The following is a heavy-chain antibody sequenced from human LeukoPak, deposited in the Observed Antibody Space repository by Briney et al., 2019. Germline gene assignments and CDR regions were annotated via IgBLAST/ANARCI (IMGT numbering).Heavy chain of an antibody. J-gene: IGHJ4*02. CDR3: ARGLYDFWSGYYHTLYYFDY. D-gene: IGHD3-3*01. V-gene: IGHV4-34*01. Sequence: SETLSLTCAVYGGSFSGYYWSWIRQPPGKGLEWIGEINHSGSTNYNPSLKSRVTISVDTSKNQFSLKLSSVTAADTAVYYCARGLYDFWSGYYHTLYYFDYWGQGTLVTVSS. CDR1: GGSFSGYY. CDR2: INHSGST.